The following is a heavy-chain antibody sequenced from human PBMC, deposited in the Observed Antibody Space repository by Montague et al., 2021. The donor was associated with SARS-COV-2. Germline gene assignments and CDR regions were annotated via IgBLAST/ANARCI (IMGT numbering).Heavy chain of an antibody. J-gene: IGHJ5*02. V-gene: IGHV4-59*01. CDR3: ARRSLGYCSGGSCYSAFDP. CDR2: IYYSGST. CDR1: GGSISSYY. D-gene: IGHD2-15*01. Sequence: SETLSLTCTVTGGSISSYYWSWIRQPPGKGLEWIGYIYYSGSTNYNPSLKSRVTISVDTSKNQFSLKLSSVTAADTAVYYCARRSLGYCSGGSCYSAFDPWG.